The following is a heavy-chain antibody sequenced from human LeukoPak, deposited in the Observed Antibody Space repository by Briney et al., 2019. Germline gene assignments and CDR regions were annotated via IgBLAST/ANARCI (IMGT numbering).Heavy chain of an antibody. CDR2: IRYDGSNK. J-gene: IGHJ4*02. V-gene: IGHV3-30*02. Sequence: GGSLRLSCAASGFTFSSYAMSWVRQAPAKGLEWVAFIRYDGSNKYYADSVKGRFTISRDNSKNTLYLQMNSLRAEDTAVYYCAKDSELLWFGETINYFDYWGQGTLVTVSS. CDR1: GFTFSSYA. CDR3: AKDSELLWFGETINYFDY. D-gene: IGHD3-10*01.